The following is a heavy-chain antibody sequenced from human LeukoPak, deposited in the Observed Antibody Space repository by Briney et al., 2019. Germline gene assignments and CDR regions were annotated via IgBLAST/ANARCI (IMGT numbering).Heavy chain of an antibody. CDR3: ARWFGEPPNFDY. V-gene: IGHV3-23*01. D-gene: IGHD3-10*01. CDR2: ISGGGGDT. CDR1: GFTFSSYA. J-gene: IGHJ4*02. Sequence: PGGSLRLSRAASGFTFSSYAVSWVRQASGKGLEWVSAISGGGGDTFYADSVKGRFSISRDNSKNRVFLQMNSLRAEDTAMYYCARWFGEPPNFDYWGQGTLVTVSS.